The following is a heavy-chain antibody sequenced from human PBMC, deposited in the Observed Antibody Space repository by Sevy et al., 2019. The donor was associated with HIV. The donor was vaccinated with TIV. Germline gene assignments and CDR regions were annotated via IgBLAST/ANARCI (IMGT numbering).Heavy chain of an antibody. J-gene: IGHJ6*02. CDR1: GFTFSSYS. Sequence: GGSLRLSCAASGFTFSSYSMNWVRQAPGKGLEWVSSISSSSSYIYYEDSVKGRFTIYRDNAKNSLYLQMNSPRAEDTAVYYCARDLLRYFYDGVRTNYYYYSMDVWGQGTTVTVSS. V-gene: IGHV3-21*01. D-gene: IGHD3-9*01. CDR3: ARDLLRYFYDGVRTNYYYYSMDV. CDR2: ISSSSSYI.